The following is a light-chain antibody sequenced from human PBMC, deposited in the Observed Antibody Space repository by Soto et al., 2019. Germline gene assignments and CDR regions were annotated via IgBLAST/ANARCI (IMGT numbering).Light chain of an antibody. Sequence: EIVMTQSPATLSVSPGERATLSCMASQSVSSNLAWYQQKPGQAPRLLIYGASTRATGIPARFSGSGSGTEFTLTISSLQSEDFAVYYCQQYNNWPPNTFGGGTKAEIK. CDR1: QSVSSN. J-gene: IGKJ4*01. CDR2: GAS. CDR3: QQYNNWPPNT. V-gene: IGKV3-15*01.